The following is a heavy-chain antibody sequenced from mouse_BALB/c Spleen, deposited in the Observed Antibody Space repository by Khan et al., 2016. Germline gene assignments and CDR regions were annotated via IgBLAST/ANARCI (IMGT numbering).Heavy chain of an antibody. J-gene: IGHJ4*01. D-gene: IGHD2-2*01. V-gene: IGHV1-9*01. CDR2: ILPGSGDT. Sequence: QVQLQQSGTELMTPGASVKISCKATGYTFSTYWIEWVKQRPGHGLEWIGEILPGSGDTNYNEKFMGKATITADTSSNTAYMQLSTLTSEDSAAYYCARGGLVYLRQGISVTVSS. CDR3: ARGGLVY. CDR1: GYTFSTYW.